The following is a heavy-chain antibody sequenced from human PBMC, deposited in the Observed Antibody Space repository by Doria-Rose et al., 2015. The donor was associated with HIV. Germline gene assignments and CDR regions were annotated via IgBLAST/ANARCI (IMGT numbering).Heavy chain of an antibody. CDR2: IFSDAER. D-gene: IGHD6-13*01. Sequence: SGPVLVKPTETLTLTCTVSGVSLSSPGMGVSWIRQPPGKALEWLANIFSDAERSYKAPLKSRLTISSGASKSQVVLTMTDMDPVDTATYYCARIKSSRWYHKYYLDFWGQGTLVIVSA. V-gene: IGHV2-26*01. CDR3: ARIKSSRWYHKYYLDF. CDR1: GVSLSSPGMG. J-gene: IGHJ4*02.